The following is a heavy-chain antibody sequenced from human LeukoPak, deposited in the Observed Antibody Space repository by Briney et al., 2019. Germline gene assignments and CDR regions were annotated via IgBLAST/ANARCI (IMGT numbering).Heavy chain of an antibody. CDR3: ARGSYGGFTMPPSDY. D-gene: IGHD3-16*01. CDR2: INPNSGGT. Sequence: ASVQVSCKASGYTFTGYYMHWVRQAPGQGLEWMGWINPNSGGTNYAQKFQGRVTMTRDTSISTAYMELSRLRSDDTAVYYCARGSYGGFTMPPSDYGGKGPLFTVSS. CDR1: GYTFTGYY. J-gene: IGHJ4*02. V-gene: IGHV1-2*02.